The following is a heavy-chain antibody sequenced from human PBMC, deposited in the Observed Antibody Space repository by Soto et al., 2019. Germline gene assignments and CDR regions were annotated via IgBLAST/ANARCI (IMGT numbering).Heavy chain of an antibody. J-gene: IGHJ3*02. CDR1: GFTFSSYA. D-gene: IGHD6-25*01. Sequence: QVQLVESGGGVVQPGRSLRLSCAASGFTFSSYAMHWVRQAPGKGLEWVAVISYDGSNKYYADSVKGRFTISRDNSKNTLYLQMNSLRAEDTAVYYCARAGIAAELANDAFDIWGQGTMVTVSS. CDR2: ISYDGSNK. CDR3: ARAGIAAELANDAFDI. V-gene: IGHV3-30-3*01.